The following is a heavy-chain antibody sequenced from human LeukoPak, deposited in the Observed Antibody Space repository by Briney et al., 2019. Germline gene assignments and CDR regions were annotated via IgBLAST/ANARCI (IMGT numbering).Heavy chain of an antibody. V-gene: IGHV3-21*01. CDR1: GFTFSSYS. CDR3: ARDFITSGSYELFDY. CDR2: ISSSSSYI. Sequence: GGSLRLSCAASGFTFSSYSMNWVRQAPGKGLEWVSSISSSSSYIYYADSVKGRFTISRDNAKNSLYLQMNSLRAEDTAVYYCARDFITSGSYELFDYWGQGTLVTVSS. J-gene: IGHJ4*02. D-gene: IGHD1-26*01.